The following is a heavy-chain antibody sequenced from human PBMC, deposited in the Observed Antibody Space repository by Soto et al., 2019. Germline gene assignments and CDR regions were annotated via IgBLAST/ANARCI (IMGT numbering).Heavy chain of an antibody. CDR3: ATRAYWLSADCREDYFGMAV. Sequence: EVQLLESGGGLVQPGGSRRLSCAASGFTFSNYAMTWVRQAPGMGLEWVSSISGSGGSTYYADSVKGRFTISRDNSKDVLYLQMNSLRAEDTALYYCATRAYWLSADCREDYFGMAVWGQGTTVTVSS. J-gene: IGHJ6*02. CDR1: GFTFSNYA. V-gene: IGHV3-23*01. D-gene: IGHD2-21*01. CDR2: ISGSGGST.